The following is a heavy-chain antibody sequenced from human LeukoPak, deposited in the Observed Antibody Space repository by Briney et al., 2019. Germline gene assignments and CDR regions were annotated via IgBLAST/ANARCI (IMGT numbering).Heavy chain of an antibody. Sequence: GGSLRLSCAASGFTFSSYAMSWVRQAPGKGLEWVSAISGSGGSTYYADSVKGRFTISRDNSKNTLYLQMSSLRAEDTAVYYCAKFLNQPGPLAGMEFWGQGTLVTVSS. D-gene: IGHD6-19*01. CDR3: AKFLNQPGPLAGMEF. V-gene: IGHV3-23*01. J-gene: IGHJ4*02. CDR1: GFTFSSYA. CDR2: ISGSGGST.